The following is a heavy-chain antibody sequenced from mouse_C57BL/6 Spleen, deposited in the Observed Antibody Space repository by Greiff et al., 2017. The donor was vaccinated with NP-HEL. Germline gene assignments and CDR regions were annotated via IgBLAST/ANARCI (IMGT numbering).Heavy chain of an antibody. CDR1: GYTFTSYW. V-gene: IGHV1-69*01. CDR3: ARRRSSYWYFDV. D-gene: IGHD1-1*01. J-gene: IGHJ1*03. CDR2: IDPSDSYT. Sequence: QVQLKQPGAELVMPGASVKLSCKASGYTFTSYWMHWVKQRPGQGLEWIGEIDPSDSYTNYNQKFKGKSTLTVDKSSSTAYMQLSSLTSEDSAVYYCARRRSSYWYFDVWGTGTTVTVSS.